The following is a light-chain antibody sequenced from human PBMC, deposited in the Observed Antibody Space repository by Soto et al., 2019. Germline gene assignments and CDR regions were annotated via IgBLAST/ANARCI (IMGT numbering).Light chain of an antibody. J-gene: IGKJ5*01. CDR2: DAS. CDR3: QQRSNWPPIT. V-gene: IGKV3-11*01. Sequence: EVVLTQSPATLSLSPGETATLSCRASQSVSTYLVWYQQKPGQPPRLLIYDASNRAAGIPARFSGSGSGTDFTLTISSLEPDDFAIYYCQQRSNWPPITFGQGTRLEIK. CDR1: QSVSTY.